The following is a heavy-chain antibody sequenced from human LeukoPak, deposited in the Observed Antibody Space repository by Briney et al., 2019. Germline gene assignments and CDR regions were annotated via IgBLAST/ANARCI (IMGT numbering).Heavy chain of an antibody. CDR3: AKDGIAAAGTPFDP. Sequence: GGSLRLSCAASGFTFSSYGMHWVRQAPGKGLEWVAVISYDGSNKYYADSVKGRFTISRDNSKNTLYLQMSSLRAEDTAVYYCAKDGIAAAGTPFDPWGQGTLVTVSS. J-gene: IGHJ5*02. CDR1: GFTFSSYG. V-gene: IGHV3-30*18. CDR2: ISYDGSNK. D-gene: IGHD6-13*01.